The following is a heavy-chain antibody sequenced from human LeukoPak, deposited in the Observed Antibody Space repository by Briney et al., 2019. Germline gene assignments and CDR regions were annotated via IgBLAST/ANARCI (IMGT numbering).Heavy chain of an antibody. CDR2: ISYDGSNK. Sequence: PGGSLRLSCAASGFTFSSYAMHWVRQAPGKGLEWVAVISYDGSNKYYADSVKGRFTISRDKSKNTLYLQMNSLRAEDTAVYYCARYGSPYCSSTSCYILDYWGQGTLVTVSS. J-gene: IGHJ4*02. D-gene: IGHD2-2*02. V-gene: IGHV3-30*04. CDR1: GFTFSSYA. CDR3: ARYGSPYCSSTSCYILDY.